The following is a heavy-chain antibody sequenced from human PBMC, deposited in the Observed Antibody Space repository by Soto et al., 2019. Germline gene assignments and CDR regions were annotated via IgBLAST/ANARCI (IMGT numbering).Heavy chain of an antibody. V-gene: IGHV4-34*01. J-gene: IGHJ4*02. CDR1: GRSFSSYY. Sequence: QVQLQQGGAGLLKTSETLSLTCAVHGRSFSSYYWSWIRQPPGKGLEWIGEINHSGSTNDNPSLKSRRTISVDTPRNRFSLKLSSVTAADTAVYYCAGPIDYGDYSSFDYWRQGIVVTVSS. CDR2: INHSGST. CDR3: AGPIDYGDYSSFDY. D-gene: IGHD4-17*01.